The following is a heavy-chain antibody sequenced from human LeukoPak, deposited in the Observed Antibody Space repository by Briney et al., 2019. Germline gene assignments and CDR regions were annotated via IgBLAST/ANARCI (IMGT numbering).Heavy chain of an antibody. CDR3: ASLSSSWYHNYYYGMDV. V-gene: IGHV1-69*04. D-gene: IGHD6-13*01. J-gene: IGHJ6*02. Sequence: SVKVSCKASGGTFSSYAISWVRQAPGQGLEWMGRIIPILGIANYAQKLQGRVTITADKSTSTAYMELSSLRSEDTAVYYCASLSSSWYHNYYYGMDVWGQGTTVTVSS. CDR1: GGTFSSYA. CDR2: IIPILGIA.